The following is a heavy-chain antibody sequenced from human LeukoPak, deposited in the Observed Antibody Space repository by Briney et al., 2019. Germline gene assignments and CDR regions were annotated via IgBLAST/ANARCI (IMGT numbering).Heavy chain of an antibody. CDR2: ISASAGGT. V-gene: IGHV3-23*01. D-gene: IGHD2-15*01. CDR1: GFTFSGDA. J-gene: IGHJ4*02. Sequence: GGSLRLSCAASGFTFSGDAMSWVRHAPGKGQGWVSGISASAGGTYYADSVKGRFTISRDNSKNTLYLQLDSLTAEDTAVYYCAKLVGVAPTDYWGQGTLVTVSS. CDR3: AKLVGVAPTDY.